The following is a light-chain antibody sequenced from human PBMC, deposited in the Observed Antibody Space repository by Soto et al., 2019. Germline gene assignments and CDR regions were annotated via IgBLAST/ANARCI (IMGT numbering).Light chain of an antibody. CDR1: QSLTGW. CDR3: QQAISFLSVT. Sequence: DIQMTQSPPTLSASVGDRVTITCRASQSLTGWLAWYQQKPGEAPKLLLYDASSLVSGVPSRFSGSGAGTEFTLTISSRQPEDFATYYCQQAISFLSVTFGQGTKVDIK. J-gene: IGKJ1*01. V-gene: IGKV1-5*01. CDR2: DAS.